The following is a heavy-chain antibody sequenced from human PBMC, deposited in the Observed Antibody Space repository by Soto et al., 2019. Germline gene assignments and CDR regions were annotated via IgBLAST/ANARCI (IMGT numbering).Heavy chain of an antibody. CDR2: ISAAGDP. V-gene: IGHV3-13*05. Sequence: EVQLVESGGGLVQPGGSLRLSCEASGFTFRNYDMHWVRQGTGKGLEWVSGISAAGDPDYADSVEGRFTISSQNAQNSSFLQMISLRVVYTAAYYRARTHRDFYGLDVWGQGTTVIVSS. J-gene: IGHJ6*02. CDR3: ARTHRDFYGLDV. CDR1: GFTFRNYD.